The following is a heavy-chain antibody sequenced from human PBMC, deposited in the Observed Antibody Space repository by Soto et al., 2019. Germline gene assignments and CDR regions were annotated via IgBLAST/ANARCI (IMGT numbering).Heavy chain of an antibody. J-gene: IGHJ6*02. Sequence: WESLRLAWPAAGFTFSSYAMQWDRPAPGKGLEWVAIISYDGSNKSSAVQVKGRFTRSRDNSKNTLYMKMHSLRAEATVVYYCARLWTLGQGMDVWGQGTTVTVSS. D-gene: IGHD1-1*01. V-gene: IGHV3-30-3*01. CDR2: ISYDGSNK. CDR1: GFTFSSYA. CDR3: ARLWTLGQGMDV.